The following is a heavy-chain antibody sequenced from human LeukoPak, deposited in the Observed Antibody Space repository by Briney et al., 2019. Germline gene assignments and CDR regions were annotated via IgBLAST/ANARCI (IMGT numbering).Heavy chain of an antibody. J-gene: IGHJ4*02. D-gene: IGHD5-18*01. V-gene: IGHV1-69*04. Sequence: TVKVSCKASGGTFSSYAISWVRQAPGQGLEWMGRIIPIFGIANYAQKFQGRVTITADKSTSTAYMELSSLRSEDTAVYYCARDRRGYSYGSDYWGQGTLVTVSS. CDR2: IIPIFGIA. CDR3: ARDRRGYSYGSDY. CDR1: GGTFSSYA.